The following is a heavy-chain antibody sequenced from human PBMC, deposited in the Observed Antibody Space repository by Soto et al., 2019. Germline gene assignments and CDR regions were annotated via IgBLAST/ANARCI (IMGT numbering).Heavy chain of an antibody. Sequence: CILQNPGKGLEWIGYIYYSGSTKYKPSLKSRVTISVDTSKNQFSLKVSSATAADTAVYYCERHSNRNYGLYYFGYWGLGALVTVSS. D-gene: IGHD4-4*01. V-gene: IGHV4-59*08. CDR2: IYYSGST. CDR3: ERHSNRNYGLYYFGY. J-gene: IGHJ4*02.